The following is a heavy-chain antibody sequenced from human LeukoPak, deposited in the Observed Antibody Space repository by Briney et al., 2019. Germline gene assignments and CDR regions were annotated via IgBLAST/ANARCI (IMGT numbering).Heavy chain of an antibody. CDR2: IRYDGSNK. V-gene: IGHV3-30*02. Sequence: PGGSLRLSCAASGFTFSSYAMSWVRQAPGKGLEWVAFIRYDGSNKYYADSVKGRFTISRDNSKNTLYLQMYSLRAEDTAVYHCAGFFGVVHDAFDIWGQGTMVTVSS. CDR3: AGFFGVVHDAFDI. D-gene: IGHD3-3*01. J-gene: IGHJ3*02. CDR1: GFTFSSYA.